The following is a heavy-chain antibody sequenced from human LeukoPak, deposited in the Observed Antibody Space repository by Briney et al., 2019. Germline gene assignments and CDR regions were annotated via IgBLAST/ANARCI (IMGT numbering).Heavy chain of an antibody. D-gene: IGHD3-9*01. CDR3: ARIDSKAGGDY. J-gene: IGHJ4*02. Sequence: SETLSLTCTVSGGSISSSSYFWGWIRQPPGKGLEWIGSIDSSGTTYYNPALKSRVTISVDTSKNHFSLRLSSVTAADMAVYYCARIDSKAGGDYWGQGSLVTVSS. V-gene: IGHV4-39*07. CDR2: IDSSGTT. CDR1: GGSISSSSYF.